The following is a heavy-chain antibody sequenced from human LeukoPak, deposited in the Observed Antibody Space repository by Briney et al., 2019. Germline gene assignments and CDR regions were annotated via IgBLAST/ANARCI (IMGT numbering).Heavy chain of an antibody. V-gene: IGHV4-39*01. CDR1: GGSISNYY. Sequence: PSETLSLTCTVSGGSISNYYWGWIRQPPGKGLEWIGGIHYSGNTYYNPSLKSRVTISVDTSKNQFSLKLSSVTAADTAVYYCARLGAGPTYYDFWSGYSSFYFDYWGQGTLVTVSS. CDR3: ARLGAGPTYYDFWSGYSSFYFDY. CDR2: IHYSGNT. J-gene: IGHJ4*02. D-gene: IGHD3-3*01.